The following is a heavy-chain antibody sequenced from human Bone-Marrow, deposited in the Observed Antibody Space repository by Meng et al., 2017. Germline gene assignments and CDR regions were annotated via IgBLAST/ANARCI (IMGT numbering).Heavy chain of an antibody. Sequence: ASVKVSCKASGYNFNDHYVHWVRQAPGQGLEWMGVIDPSGSSASYVQKFQGRLTMTTDTSTSTVYMELSSLKSEDTAVYYCARDENISRGKLFGDYWGQGTLVTVSS. D-gene: IGHD4-23*01. J-gene: IGHJ4*02. CDR3: ARDENISRGKLFGDY. CDR1: GYNFNDHY. CDR2: IDPSGSSA. V-gene: IGHV1-46*02.